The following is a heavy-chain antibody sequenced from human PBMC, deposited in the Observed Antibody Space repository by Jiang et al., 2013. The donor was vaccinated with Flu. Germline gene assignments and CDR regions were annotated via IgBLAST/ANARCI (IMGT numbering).Heavy chain of an antibody. D-gene: IGHD3-16*02. CDR1: GGSVSSGTYY. J-gene: IGHJ4*02. Sequence: GLVKPSETLSLTCTVSGGSVSSGTYYWSWIRQPPGKGLEWIGYIYYSGSTNYNPSLKSRVTISVDTSKNQFSLKLSSVTAADTAVYYCARLIGGGRFFDYWGQGTLVTVSS. CDR3: ARLIGGGRFFDY. CDR2: IYYSGST. V-gene: IGHV4-61*01.